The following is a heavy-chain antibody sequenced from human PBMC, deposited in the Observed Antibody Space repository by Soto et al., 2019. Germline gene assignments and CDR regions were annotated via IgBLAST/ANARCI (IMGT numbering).Heavy chain of an antibody. CDR1: GFTFSSYW. Sequence: GGSLRLSCAASGFTFSSYWMHWVRQAPGKGLVWVSRINGDGSTTTYADPVKGRFIISRDNAKNMLYLQMNSLTAEDTAVYYCARPRYDGSGTPFDHWGQGTLVTVSS. D-gene: IGHD3-22*01. CDR2: INGDGSTT. V-gene: IGHV3-74*01. CDR3: ARPRYDGSGTPFDH. J-gene: IGHJ4*02.